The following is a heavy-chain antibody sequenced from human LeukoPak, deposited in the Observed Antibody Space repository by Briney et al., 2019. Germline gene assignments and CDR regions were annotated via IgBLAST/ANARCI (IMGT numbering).Heavy chain of an antibody. CDR2: ISSSSSYI. V-gene: IGHV3-21*01. J-gene: IGHJ4*02. D-gene: IGHD3-22*01. CDR3: ARAMYYYDSSGTFDY. Sequence: GGSLRLSCAASGFTFSSYSMNWVRQAPGKGLEWFSSISSSSSYIYYADSVKGRFTISRDNAKNSLYLQMNSLRAEDTAVYYCARAMYYYDSSGTFDYWGQGTLVTVSS. CDR1: GFTFSSYS.